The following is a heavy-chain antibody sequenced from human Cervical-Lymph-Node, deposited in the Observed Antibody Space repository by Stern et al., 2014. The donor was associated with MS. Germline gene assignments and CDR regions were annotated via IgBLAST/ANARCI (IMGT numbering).Heavy chain of an antibody. D-gene: IGHD6-13*01. V-gene: IGHV1-18*01. CDR2: IGTKLGNT. Sequence: VKLVESGAEVKKPGASLKVSCKASGYTFTNYAISWVRQVPGQGLEWMGWIGTKLGNTNSAQRFQDRVTLATDTSTNTVYMELRSLRSDDTAMYYCRAGADAFDVWGQGTMVTVSS. CDR1: GYTFTNYA. CDR3: RAGADAFDV. J-gene: IGHJ3*01.